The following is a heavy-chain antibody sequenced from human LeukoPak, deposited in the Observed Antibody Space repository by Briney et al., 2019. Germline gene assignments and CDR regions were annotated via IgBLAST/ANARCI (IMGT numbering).Heavy chain of an antibody. Sequence: GGSLRLSCAASGFSFSSYWMSWVRQAPGKGLEWVANIKQDGSEIYYVDYVKGRFTISRDNSKNTMYLQMNSLRAEDTAVYYCAKDLIGWSFDYWGQGTLVTVSS. J-gene: IGHJ4*02. D-gene: IGHD2-15*01. V-gene: IGHV3-7*03. CDR2: IKQDGSEI. CDR3: AKDLIGWSFDY. CDR1: GFSFSSYW.